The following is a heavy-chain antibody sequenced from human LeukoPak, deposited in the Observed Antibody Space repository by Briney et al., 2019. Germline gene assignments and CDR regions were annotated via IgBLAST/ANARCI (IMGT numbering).Heavy chain of an antibody. CDR3: ARVGIQLWPDYFDY. CDR2: IKQDGSEK. Sequence: GGSLRLSCAASGFTFSNAWMSWVRQAPGKGLEWVANIKQDGSEKYYVDSVKGRFTISRDNAKNSLYLQMNSLRAEDTAVYYCARVGIQLWPDYFDYWGQGTLVTVSS. V-gene: IGHV3-7*01. CDR1: GFTFSNAW. D-gene: IGHD5-18*01. J-gene: IGHJ4*02.